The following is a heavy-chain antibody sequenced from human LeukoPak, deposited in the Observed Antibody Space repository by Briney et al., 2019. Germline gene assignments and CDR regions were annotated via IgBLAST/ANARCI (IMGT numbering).Heavy chain of an antibody. CDR1: GFTINNHF. Sequence: GGSLRLSCVASGFTINNHFMSWVRQAPGKGLEWVSAISGSGDTTYYADSVKGRFTISRDNSRDTVYLQLSSLRVEDTAIYYCSKDLNSGTNSRSWGQGTLVTVSS. CDR3: SKDLNSGTNSRS. V-gene: IGHV3-23*01. D-gene: IGHD2-2*01. J-gene: IGHJ5*02. CDR2: ISGSGDTT.